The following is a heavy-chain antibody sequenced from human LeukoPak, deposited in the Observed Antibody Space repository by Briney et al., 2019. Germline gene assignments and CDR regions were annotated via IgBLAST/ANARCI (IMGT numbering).Heavy chain of an antibody. CDR2: ISGSSGST. Sequence: GGSLRLSCAASGFTFSSYAMSWVRQAPGKGLEWVSAISGSSGSTYYADSVKGRFTISRDNSKNTLYLQMNSLRAEDTAVYYCAKMTGYSYGFFDYWGQGTLVTVSS. CDR3: AKMTGYSYGFFDY. V-gene: IGHV3-23*01. D-gene: IGHD5-18*01. J-gene: IGHJ4*02. CDR1: GFTFSSYA.